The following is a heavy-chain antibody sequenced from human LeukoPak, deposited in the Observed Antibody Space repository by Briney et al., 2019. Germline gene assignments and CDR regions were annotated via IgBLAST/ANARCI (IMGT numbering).Heavy chain of an antibody. V-gene: IGHV4-4*07. CDR2: IYTSGST. J-gene: IGHJ6*03. CDR3: ARETSGYCSGGSCSRDYYYYYYMDV. CDR1: GGSISSYY. Sequence: SETLSLTCTVSGGSISSYYWSWIRQPPGKGLEWIGRIYTSGSTNYNPSLKSRVTMSVDTSKNQFSLKLSSVTAADTAVYYCARETSGYCSGGSCSRDYYYYYYMDVWGKGTTVTISS. D-gene: IGHD2-15*01.